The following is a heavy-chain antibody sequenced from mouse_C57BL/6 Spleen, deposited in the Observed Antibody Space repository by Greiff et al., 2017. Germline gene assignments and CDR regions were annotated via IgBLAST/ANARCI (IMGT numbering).Heavy chain of an antibody. CDR1: GYSITSGYY. CDR2: ISYDGDN. Sequence: ESGPGLVKPSQSLSLTCSVTGYSITSGYYWNWIRQFPGNKLEWMGYISYDGDNNYNPSLKNRISITRDTSRNQFFLKLSSVTTEDTATYYCAREEDYSNDGCDMDDWGKGTSVTVSS. J-gene: IGHJ4*01. D-gene: IGHD2-12*01. CDR3: AREEDYSNDGCDMDD. V-gene: IGHV3-6*01.